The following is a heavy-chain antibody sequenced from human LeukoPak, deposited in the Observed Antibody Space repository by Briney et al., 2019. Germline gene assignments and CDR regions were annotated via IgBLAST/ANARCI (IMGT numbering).Heavy chain of an antibody. CDR2: IIPIFGTA. V-gene: IGHV1-69*13. CDR1: GGTFSSYA. J-gene: IGHJ4*02. D-gene: IGHD3-3*01. CDR3: ARPSALVGSGYSAFDY. Sequence: SVKVSCKASGGTFSSYAISWVRQAPGQGLEWMGGIIPIFGTANYAQKFQGRVTITAGESTSTAYMELSSLRSEDTAVYYCARPSALVGSGYSAFDYWGQGTLVTVSS.